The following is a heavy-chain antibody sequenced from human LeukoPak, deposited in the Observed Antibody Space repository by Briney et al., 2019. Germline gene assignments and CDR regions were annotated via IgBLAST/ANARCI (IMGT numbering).Heavy chain of an antibody. CDR3: AKDSGWQWMVPDY. V-gene: IGHV3-30*18. Sequence: GGSLRLSCAASGFTFSSYGMHWVRQAPGKGLEWVAVISYDGSNKYYADSVKGRFTISRDNSKNTLYLQMNSLRAEDTAVYYCAKDSGWQWMVPDYWGQGTLVTVSS. D-gene: IGHD6-19*01. CDR2: ISYDGSNK. CDR1: GFTFSSYG. J-gene: IGHJ4*02.